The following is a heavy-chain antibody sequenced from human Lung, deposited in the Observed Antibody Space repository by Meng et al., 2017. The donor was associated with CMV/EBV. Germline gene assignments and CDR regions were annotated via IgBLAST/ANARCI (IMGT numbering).Heavy chain of an antibody. Sequence: SVXVSXXASGYTFTSYYMHWVRQAPGQGLEWMGRINPSGGSTSYAQKFQGRVTMTRDTSTSTVYMELSSLRSEDTAVYYCARVGPAAGTGCFDYWGQGTLVTVSS. J-gene: IGHJ4*02. CDR1: GYTFTSYY. CDR2: INPSGGST. D-gene: IGHD6-13*01. V-gene: IGHV1-46*01. CDR3: ARVGPAAGTGCFDY.